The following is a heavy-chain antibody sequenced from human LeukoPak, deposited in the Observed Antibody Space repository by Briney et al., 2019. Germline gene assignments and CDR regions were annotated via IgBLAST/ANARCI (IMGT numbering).Heavy chain of an antibody. Sequence: PGGSLRLSCAASGFTFSSYVMHWVRQAPGKGLEYVSVITSNGDTTFYANSVKGRFTISRDNSKNTLYLQMGSLRAEDTAVYHCAREAYSGSYYDYWGRGTLVTVSS. J-gene: IGHJ4*02. CDR1: GFTFSSYV. CDR3: AREAYSGSYYDY. CDR2: ITSNGDTT. D-gene: IGHD1-26*01. V-gene: IGHV3-64*01.